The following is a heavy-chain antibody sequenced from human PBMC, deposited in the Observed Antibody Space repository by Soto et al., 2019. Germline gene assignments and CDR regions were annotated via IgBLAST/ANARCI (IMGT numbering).Heavy chain of an antibody. CDR1: GFTFRNYA. V-gene: IGHV3-23*01. Sequence: GVLRLSCIASGFTFRNYAMAWVRQAPGEDLEWVSAIGTSGTPTLYADSVKSRFSISRDDSRNTVSLQMNSLGVEDTATYYCTRTLWYSRREALDIWGQGTTVTVSS. CDR3: TRTLWYSRREALDI. J-gene: IGHJ6*02. CDR2: IGTSGTPT. D-gene: IGHD2-15*01.